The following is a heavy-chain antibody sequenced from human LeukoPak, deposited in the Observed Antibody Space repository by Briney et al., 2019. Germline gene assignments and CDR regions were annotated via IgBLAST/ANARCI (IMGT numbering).Heavy chain of an antibody. D-gene: IGHD4-23*01. CDR3: AGLRSTVAWASFDY. J-gene: IGHJ4*02. CDR1: GSISSYY. V-gene: IGHV4-59*08. CDR2: SYFTGNP. Sequence: PAETLSLTCIVSGSISSYYWTWIRQPPGKELEWIGHSYFTGNPNYNPSLKSRVTISVDPPKNQFSLKLTSVTAADTAVYYCAGLRSTVAWASFDYWGQGILVTVSS.